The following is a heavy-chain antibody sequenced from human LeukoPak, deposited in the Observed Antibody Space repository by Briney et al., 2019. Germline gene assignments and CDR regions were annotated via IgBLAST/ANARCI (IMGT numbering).Heavy chain of an antibody. CDR1: GFTFGDYA. Sequence: GGSLRLSCTAFGFTFGDYAMSWVRQAPGKGLEWVGFIRSKAYGGTTEYAASVKGRFTISRDDPKSIAYLQMNSLKTEDTAVYYCTRSGSGYYYFDYWDQGTLVTVSS. J-gene: IGHJ4*02. V-gene: IGHV3-49*04. CDR2: IRSKAYGGTT. D-gene: IGHD3-22*01. CDR3: TRSGSGYYYFDY.